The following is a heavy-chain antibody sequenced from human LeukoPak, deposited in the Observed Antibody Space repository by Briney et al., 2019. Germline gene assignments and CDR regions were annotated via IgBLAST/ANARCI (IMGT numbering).Heavy chain of an antibody. V-gene: IGHV4-34*01. CDR3: ARVRQYYDFWSGYYY. CDR1: GGSFSGYY. Sequence: SETLSLTCAVYGGSFSGYYWSWIRQPPGKGLEWIGEINHSGSTNYNPSLKSRVTISVDTSKNQFSLKLSSVTAADTAVYYCARVRQYYDFWSGYYYWGQGTLVTVSS. J-gene: IGHJ4*02. D-gene: IGHD3-3*01. CDR2: INHSGST.